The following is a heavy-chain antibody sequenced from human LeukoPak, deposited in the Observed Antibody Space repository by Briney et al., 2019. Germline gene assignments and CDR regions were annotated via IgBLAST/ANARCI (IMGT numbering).Heavy chain of an antibody. V-gene: IGHV4-34*01. J-gene: IGHJ6*03. D-gene: IGHD6-13*01. CDR2: INHSGST. CDR1: GGSFSGYY. CDR3: ARHVVDGSSRILYYYYMDV. Sequence: SETLSLTCAVYGGSFSGYYWSWIRQPPGKGLEWIGEINHSGSTNYNPSLKSRVTISVDTSKNQFSLKLSSVTAADTAVYYCARHVVDGSSRILYYYYMDVWGKGTTVTISS.